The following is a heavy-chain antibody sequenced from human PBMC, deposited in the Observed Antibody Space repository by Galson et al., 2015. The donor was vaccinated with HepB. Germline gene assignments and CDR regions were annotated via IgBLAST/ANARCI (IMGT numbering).Heavy chain of an antibody. CDR2: TYYRSKWYN. CDR1: GDSVSSNSAA. V-gene: IGHV6-1*01. J-gene: IGHJ2*01. Sequence: AISGDSVSSNSAAWNWIRQSPSRGLEWLGRTYYRSKWYNDYAVSVKSRITINPDTSKNQFSLQLNSVTPEDTAVYYCARAARKLGWHWYFDLWGRGTLVTVSS. CDR3: ARAARKLGWHWYFDL. D-gene: IGHD6-13*01.